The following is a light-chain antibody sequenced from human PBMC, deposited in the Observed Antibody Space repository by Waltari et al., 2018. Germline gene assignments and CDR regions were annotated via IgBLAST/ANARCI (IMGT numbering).Light chain of an antibody. J-gene: IGLJ2*01. CDR3: QSHDSGLIAVV. CDR1: SSNIGSPYN. V-gene: IGLV1-40*01. CDR2: DDS. Sequence: QSVLTQPPSVSGAPGQRVTIPCTGSSSNIGSPYNVHWYQQLPGTAPKLLIHDDSHRPSGVPRQFPGSRSGTATSLAITGRRAEDEAEYYCQSHDSGLIAVVFGGGTKVTVL.